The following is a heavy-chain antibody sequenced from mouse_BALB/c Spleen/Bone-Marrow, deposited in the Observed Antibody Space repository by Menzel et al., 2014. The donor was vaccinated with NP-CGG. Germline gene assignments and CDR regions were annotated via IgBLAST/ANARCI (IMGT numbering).Heavy chain of an antibody. CDR3: ARLSYYGRFAY. Sequence: DVMLVESGGGLVQPGGSLKLSCAASGFDFSRYWMSWVRQAPGKGLEWIGEINPDSSTINYTPSLKDKFISRDNAKNTLYLQMSKVRSEDTALYYCARLSYYGRFAYWGQGALVTVSA. CDR2: INPDSSTI. J-gene: IGHJ3*01. V-gene: IGHV4-1*02. D-gene: IGHD1-1*01. CDR1: GFDFSRYW.